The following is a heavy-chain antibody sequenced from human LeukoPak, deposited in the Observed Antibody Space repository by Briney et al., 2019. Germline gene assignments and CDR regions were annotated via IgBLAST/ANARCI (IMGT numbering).Heavy chain of an antibody. Sequence: GGSLRLSCAASGFIFSSYGLTWVRQAPGKGLEWVSSISNDGGGTTYADFVQGRFTISRDNPKNTVFLQMNSLRAEDTALYYCAKGSSGYFLDYWGQGTLVTVSS. CDR2: ISNDGGGT. CDR1: GFIFSSYG. CDR3: AKGSSGYFLDY. V-gene: IGHV3-23*01. D-gene: IGHD3-22*01. J-gene: IGHJ4*02.